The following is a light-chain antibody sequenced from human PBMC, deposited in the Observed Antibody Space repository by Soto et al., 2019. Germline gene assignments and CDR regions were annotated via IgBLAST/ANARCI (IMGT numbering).Light chain of an antibody. Sequence: AIQMTQSPSSLSASIGDRVTITCPASQSITSYLNWYQQRPGTAPKLLIYAASSLHIGVPSRFSGSGSGTDFTLTISSLQPEDFATYFCLQDDDYPFTFGGGTKVDIK. CDR3: LQDDDYPFT. CDR1: QSITSY. CDR2: AAS. J-gene: IGKJ4*01. V-gene: IGKV1-6*01.